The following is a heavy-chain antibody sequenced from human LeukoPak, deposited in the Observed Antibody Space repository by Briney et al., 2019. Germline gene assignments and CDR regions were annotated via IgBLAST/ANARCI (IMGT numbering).Heavy chain of an antibody. J-gene: IGHJ4*02. CDR2: IKEDGTAK. Sequence: HAGGSLRLSCAASGFTFSTSWMAWVRQAPGKGLEWVANIKEDGTAKNYVVSARGRFTISRDNAKNSLFLQMNSLRGEDTAVYYCTRASEQWLVGAPDYWGQGTLVTVSS. CDR3: TRASEQWLVGAPDY. CDR1: GFTFSTSW. V-gene: IGHV3-7*01. D-gene: IGHD6-19*01.